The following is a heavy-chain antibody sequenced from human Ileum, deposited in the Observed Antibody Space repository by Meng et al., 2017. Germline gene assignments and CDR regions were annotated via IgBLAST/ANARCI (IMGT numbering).Heavy chain of an antibody. CDR1: GDSVSSGSYY. J-gene: IGHJ4*02. CDR3: ARHGHSTPDKYYFDY. V-gene: IGHV4-39*01. CDR2: VYFTGYT. Sequence: QVQLQESGPGLVKPSETPSLTCTVAGDSVSSGSYYWVWIRQPPGKALEWIGAVYFTGYTYYGPSLTGRGTISVDTSRNQFSLKLNSVTAADTALYFCARHGHSTPDKYYFDYWGQGTLVTVSS. D-gene: IGHD2-21*01.